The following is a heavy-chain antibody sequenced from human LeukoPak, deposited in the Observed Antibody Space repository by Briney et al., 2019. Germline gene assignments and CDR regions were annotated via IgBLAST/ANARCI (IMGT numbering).Heavy chain of an antibody. V-gene: IGHV4-59*01. CDR2: IYYSGST. Sequence: SETLSLTCTVSGGSISSYYWSWIRQPPGKGLEWIGYIYYSGSTNYNPSLKSRVTISVDTSKNQFSLKLSSVTAADTAVYYCARDLTGPHDYWGQGTQVTVSS. J-gene: IGHJ4*02. CDR3: ARDLTGPHDY. CDR1: GGSISSYY.